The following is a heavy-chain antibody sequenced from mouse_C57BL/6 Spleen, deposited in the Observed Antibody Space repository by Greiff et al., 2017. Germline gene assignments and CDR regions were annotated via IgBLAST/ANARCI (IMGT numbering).Heavy chain of an antibody. Sequence: QVQLQQPGAELVRPGSSVKLSCKASGYTFTSYWMDWVKQRPGQGLEWIGNIYPSDSETHYNQKFKDKATLTVDKSSSTAYMQLSSLTSEDSAVYYGARDGRGYAMDYWGQGTSVTVSS. CDR1: GYTFTSYW. V-gene: IGHV1-61*01. CDR2: IYPSDSET. CDR3: ARDGRGYAMDY. D-gene: IGHD1-1*01. J-gene: IGHJ4*01.